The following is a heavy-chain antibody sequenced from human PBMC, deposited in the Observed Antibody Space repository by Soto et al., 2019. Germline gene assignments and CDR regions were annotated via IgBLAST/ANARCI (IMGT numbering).Heavy chain of an antibody. CDR3: ASDPGDCSSTSCYRVFDY. Sequence: GGSLRLSCAASGFNFSSYSMNWVRQAPGKGLEWVSSISSSSSYIYYADSVKGRFTISRDNAKNSLYLQMNSLRAEDTAVYYCASDPGDCSSTSCYRVFDYWGQGTLVTVSS. CDR1: GFNFSSYS. CDR2: ISSSSSYI. J-gene: IGHJ4*02. D-gene: IGHD2-2*01. V-gene: IGHV3-21*01.